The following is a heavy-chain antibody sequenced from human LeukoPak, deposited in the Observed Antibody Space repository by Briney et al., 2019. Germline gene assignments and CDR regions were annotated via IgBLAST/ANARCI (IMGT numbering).Heavy chain of an antibody. CDR2: INPNSGGT. J-gene: IGHJ4*02. V-gene: IGHV1-2*04. Sequence: SVKVSCKASGYTFTSYYMHWVRQAPGQELEWMGWINPNSGGTNYAQKFQGWVTMTRDTSISTAYMELSRLRSDDTAVYYCARGREFGELPFDYWGQGTLVTVSS. D-gene: IGHD3-10*01. CDR1: GYTFTSYY. CDR3: ARGREFGELPFDY.